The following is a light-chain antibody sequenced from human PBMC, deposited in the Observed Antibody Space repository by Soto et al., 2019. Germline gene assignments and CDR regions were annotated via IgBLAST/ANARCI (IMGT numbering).Light chain of an antibody. CDR3: QQSGKSFPLT. Sequence: EIVLTQSPGTLSLSPGERATLCCRASQSVSSNYLAWYQQKPGQAPKLLIYGASSRATGIPDRFSGSGSGTDFILTISRLEPEDFAMYYCQQSGKSFPLTFGGGTKLEI. V-gene: IGKV3-20*01. J-gene: IGKJ4*01. CDR1: QSVSSNY. CDR2: GAS.